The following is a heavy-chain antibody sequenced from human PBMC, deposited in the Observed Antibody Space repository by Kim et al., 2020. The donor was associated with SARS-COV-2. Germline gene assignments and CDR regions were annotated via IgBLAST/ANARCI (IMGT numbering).Heavy chain of an antibody. CDR3: ARGGDVWKLWYY. J-gene: IGHJ4*02. D-gene: IGHD2-21*01. V-gene: IGHV4-39*01. Sequence: YYNPSLKSRVTISVDTSKNQFSLKRSSVTAADTAVYYCARGGDVWKLWYYWGQGTLVTVSS.